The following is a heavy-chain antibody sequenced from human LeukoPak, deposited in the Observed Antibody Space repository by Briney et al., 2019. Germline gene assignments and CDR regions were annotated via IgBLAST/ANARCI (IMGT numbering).Heavy chain of an antibody. D-gene: IGHD3-3*01. J-gene: IGHJ3*02. CDR2: IVVGSGNT. Sequence: SVKVSCKASGFTFTSSAVQWVRQARGQCLEWIGWIVVGSGNTNYAQKFQERVTITRDMSTSTAYMELSSLRSEDTAVYYCAAGVVDFWSGYLTGDDAFDIWGQGTMVTVSS. V-gene: IGHV1-58*01. CDR3: AAGVVDFWSGYLTGDDAFDI. CDR1: GFTFTSSA.